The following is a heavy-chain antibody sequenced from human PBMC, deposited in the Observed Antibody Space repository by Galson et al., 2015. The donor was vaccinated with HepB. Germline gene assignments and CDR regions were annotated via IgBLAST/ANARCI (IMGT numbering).Heavy chain of an antibody. CDR2: IWYDGTNK. CDR3: ARFPGPGNMHYYYGMDV. V-gene: IGHV3-33*01. CDR1: GFTFSNYG. Sequence: SLRLSCAASGFTFSNYGMHWVRQAPGKGLEWVAVIWYDGTNKYYADSVKGRVTISTDKSISTAYLHWSSLKASDTAIYYCARFPGPGNMHYYYGMDVWGQGTTVTVSS. D-gene: IGHD2/OR15-2a*01. J-gene: IGHJ6*02.